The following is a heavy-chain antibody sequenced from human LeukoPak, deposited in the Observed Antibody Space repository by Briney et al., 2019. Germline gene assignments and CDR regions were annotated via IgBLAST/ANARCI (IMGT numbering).Heavy chain of an antibody. CDR1: GFTLSNYG. CDR3: ARLGYGGSGWYFDY. Sequence: PGRSLRLSCAASGFTLSNYGMHWVRQAPGKGLEWVAGIRHDESNKYFTDSVKGRFTISRDSSKHTLYLQMNSLRPEDTAVYYCARLGYGGSGWYFDYWGQGTLVTVSS. D-gene: IGHD6-19*01. CDR2: IRHDESNK. V-gene: IGHV3-33*01. J-gene: IGHJ4*02.